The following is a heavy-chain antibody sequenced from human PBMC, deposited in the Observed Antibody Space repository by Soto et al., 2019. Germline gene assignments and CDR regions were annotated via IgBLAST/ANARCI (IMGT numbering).Heavy chain of an antibody. CDR3: ARVDPQVYYFDY. J-gene: IGHJ4*02. V-gene: IGHV4-59*01. Sequence: PSETLSLTCTVSGGSISSYYWSWIRQPPGKGLEWIGYIYYSGSTNYNPSLKSRVTISVDTSKNQFSLKLSSVTAADTAVYYCARVDPQVYYFDYWGQGTLVTVSS. CDR1: GGSISSYY. CDR2: IYYSGST.